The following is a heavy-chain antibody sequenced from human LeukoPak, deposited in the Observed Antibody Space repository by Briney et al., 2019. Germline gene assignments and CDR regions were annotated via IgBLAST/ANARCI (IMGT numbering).Heavy chain of an antibody. D-gene: IGHD5-18*01. CDR3: AREYKRGYSYGVHDYYYYYYMDV. Sequence: ASVKVSCKASGYTFTSFDISWVRQAPGQRLEWMGWMSPNGGDTGYALKFQGRVTMTRNNSISTAYMELSSLRSEDTAVYYCAREYKRGYSYGVHDYYYYYYMDVWGKGTTVTVSS. CDR1: GYTFTSFD. CDR2: MSPNGGDT. V-gene: IGHV1-8*01. J-gene: IGHJ6*03.